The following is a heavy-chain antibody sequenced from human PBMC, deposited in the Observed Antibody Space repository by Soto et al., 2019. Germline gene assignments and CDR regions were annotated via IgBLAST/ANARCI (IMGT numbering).Heavy chain of an antibody. D-gene: IGHD5-18*01. CDR1: GFTFSSYW. J-gene: IGHJ6*02. Sequence: EVQLVESGGGLVQPGGSLRLSCAASGFTFSSYWMSWVRQAPGKGLEWVANIKQDGSEKYYVDSVKGRFTISRDNAKNSLYLQMNSLRAEDTAVYYCARDRVGPSWIQLWLPADYYYYGMDVWGQGTTVTVSS. CDR2: IKQDGSEK. V-gene: IGHV3-7*03. CDR3: ARDRVGPSWIQLWLPADYYYYGMDV.